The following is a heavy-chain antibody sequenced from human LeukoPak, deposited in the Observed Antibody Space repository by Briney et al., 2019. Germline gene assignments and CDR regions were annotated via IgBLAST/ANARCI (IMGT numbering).Heavy chain of an antibody. V-gene: IGHV1-69*05. Sequence: SVKVSCKASGGTFSSYAISWVRQAPGQGLEWMGGTIPIFGTANYAQKFQGRVTITTDESTSTAYMELSSLRSEDTAVYYCARVPYSSSSWFDPWGQGTLVTVSS. J-gene: IGHJ5*02. CDR2: TIPIFGTA. CDR3: ARVPYSSSSWFDP. CDR1: GGTFSSYA. D-gene: IGHD6-6*01.